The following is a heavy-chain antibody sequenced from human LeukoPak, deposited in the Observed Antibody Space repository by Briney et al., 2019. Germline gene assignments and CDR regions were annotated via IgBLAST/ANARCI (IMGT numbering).Heavy chain of an antibody. CDR1: GFTVSSNY. CDR2: IYSGGST. Sequence: GGSLRLSCAASGFTVSSNYMSWVRQAPGKGLEWVSVIYSGGSTYYADSVKGRFTISRDNSKNTLYLQMNSLRVEDTAVYYCARDSRRLGTGARGFDCWGQGTLVTVSS. D-gene: IGHD3-10*01. V-gene: IGHV3-53*01. CDR3: ARDSRRLGTGARGFDC. J-gene: IGHJ4*02.